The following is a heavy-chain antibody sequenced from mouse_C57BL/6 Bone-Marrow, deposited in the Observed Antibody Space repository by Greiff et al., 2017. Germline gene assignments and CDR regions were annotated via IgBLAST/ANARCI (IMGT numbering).Heavy chain of an antibody. J-gene: IGHJ4*01. CDR1: GYTFTSYW. Sequence: QVQLQQPGAELVKPGASVKLSCKASGYTFTSYWMHWVKQRPGQGLEWIGMIHPNSGSTNYNEKFKSKATLTVDKSSSTAYMQLSILTSEDSAVYYCARWRYDGYYAMDYWGQGTSVTVSS. CDR3: ARWRYDGYYAMDY. D-gene: IGHD2-14*01. V-gene: IGHV1-64*01. CDR2: IHPNSGST.